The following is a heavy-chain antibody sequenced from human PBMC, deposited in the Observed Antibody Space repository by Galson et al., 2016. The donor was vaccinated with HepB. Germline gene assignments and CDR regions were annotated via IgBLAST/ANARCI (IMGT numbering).Heavy chain of an antibody. D-gene: IGHD3-10*01. CDR2: ISIGSSRI. V-gene: IGHV3-21*05. J-gene: IGHJ4*02. CDR1: GFTFSSYS. Sequence: SLRLSCAASGFTFSSYSLNWVRQAPGKGLEWISYISIGSSRIYYADSVKGRFTISRDNSRDTLYLQMNSLRPEDTAAYYCTKDPQLYVTRGVWDNWGQGALVTVSS. CDR3: TKDPQLYVTRGVWDN.